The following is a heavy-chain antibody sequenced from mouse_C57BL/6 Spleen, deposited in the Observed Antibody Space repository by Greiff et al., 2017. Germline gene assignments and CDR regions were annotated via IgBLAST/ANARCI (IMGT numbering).Heavy chain of an antibody. CDR1: GYAFSSSW. V-gene: IGHV1-82*01. J-gene: IGHJ4*01. CDR2: IYPGDGDT. Sequence: QVQLQQSGPELVKPGASVKISCKASGYAFSSSWMNWVKQRPGKGLEWIGRIYPGDGDTNYNGKFKGKATLTADKSSSTAYMQLSSLTSEDSAVYFWARSSYPDYYYAMDYWGQGTSVTVSS. D-gene: IGHD2-10*01. CDR3: ARSSYPDYYYAMDY.